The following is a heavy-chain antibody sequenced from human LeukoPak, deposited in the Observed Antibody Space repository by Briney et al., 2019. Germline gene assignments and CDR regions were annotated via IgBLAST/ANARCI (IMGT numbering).Heavy chain of an antibody. CDR3: AGPVERWQYLDH. CDR1: GGSITTYKYY. J-gene: IGHJ4*02. V-gene: IGHV4-39*01. Sequence: SETLSLTCNVSGGSITTYKYYWGWIRQPPGKGLEWVGSIYYSGSVYYNQTLKSRVTISVDTSNNQISLNMRSMTAADTAVYYCAGPVERWQYLDHWGQGLLVTVSS. CDR2: IYYSGSV. D-gene: IGHD5-24*01.